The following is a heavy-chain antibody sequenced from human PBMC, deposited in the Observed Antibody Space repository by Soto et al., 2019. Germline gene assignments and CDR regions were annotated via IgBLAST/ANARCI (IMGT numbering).Heavy chain of an antibody. D-gene: IGHD1-1*01. CDR2: LYWDDDK. Sequence: QITLQEAGPTPLKPPRPPPLTCTFSVFSLSTSGVGVGWIRQPPGKTLEWLALLYWDDDKRYSPSLTSRLTITKDTSKNQVVLTMTNMDPVDTATYYCANSLDNWNTRLDYWGQGTLVTVSS. CDR3: ANSLDNWNTRLDY. CDR1: VFSLSTSGVG. J-gene: IGHJ4*02. V-gene: IGHV2-5*02.